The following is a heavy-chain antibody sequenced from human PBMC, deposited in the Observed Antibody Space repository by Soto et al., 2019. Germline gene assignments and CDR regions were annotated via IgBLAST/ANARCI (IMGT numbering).Heavy chain of an antibody. D-gene: IGHD2-15*01. Sequence: PGGSLRLSCEGSGFTFSDAWMNWVRQAPGKGLEWVGRIKSKTDALITDYSAPMKGRFTISRDDSKNTVFLQMNSLKTEDTAMYFCTTGSQKIYGRGGSCYFDDWGRGTLVTVSS. CDR1: GFTFSDAW. CDR3: TTGSQKIYGRGGSCYFDD. CDR2: IKSKTDALIT. V-gene: IGHV3-15*01. J-gene: IGHJ4*02.